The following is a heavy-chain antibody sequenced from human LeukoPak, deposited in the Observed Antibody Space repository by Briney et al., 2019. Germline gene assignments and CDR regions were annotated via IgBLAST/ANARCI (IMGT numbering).Heavy chain of an antibody. Sequence: GGSLRLSCAASGFTFGDYAMHWVRQAPGKGLEWVSGISWNTGNIGYADSVKGRFTISRDNAKNTLYLQMNSLRAEDTAVYYCAKDPRAYGSSSIWLYFDYWGQGTLVTVSS. J-gene: IGHJ4*02. V-gene: IGHV3-9*01. CDR1: GFTFGDYA. D-gene: IGHD6-6*01. CDR3: AKDPRAYGSSSIWLYFDY. CDR2: ISWNTGNI.